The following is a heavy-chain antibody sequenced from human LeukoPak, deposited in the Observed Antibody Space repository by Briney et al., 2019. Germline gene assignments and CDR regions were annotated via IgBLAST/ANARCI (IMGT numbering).Heavy chain of an antibody. CDR1: GGSISSYY. Sequence: PSETLSLTCTVSGGSISSYYWSWLRQPPGKGLEWLGYIYYSGSTNYNPSLKSRVTISVDTSKNQFSLKLSSVTAADTAVYYCARVPGRSSSWTLDYWGQGTLVTVSS. V-gene: IGHV4-59*01. CDR3: ARVPGRSSSWTLDY. J-gene: IGHJ4*02. D-gene: IGHD6-13*01. CDR2: IYYSGST.